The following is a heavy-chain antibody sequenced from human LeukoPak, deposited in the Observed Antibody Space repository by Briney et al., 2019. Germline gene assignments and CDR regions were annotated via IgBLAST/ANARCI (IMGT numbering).Heavy chain of an antibody. J-gene: IGHJ4*02. D-gene: IGHD4/OR15-4a*01. V-gene: IGHV5-51*01. CDR1: GYKFTDYW. CDR2: IAPSDFDS. CDR3: YCGPNYLEN. Sequence: GESLKISCQGLGYKFTDYWIGWVRQVPGKGLEWMGSIAPSDFDSRYSPSFQGQVTMSVDKSISTAYLQWTSLTASDTAIYYCYCGPNYLENWGQGTLVTVSS.